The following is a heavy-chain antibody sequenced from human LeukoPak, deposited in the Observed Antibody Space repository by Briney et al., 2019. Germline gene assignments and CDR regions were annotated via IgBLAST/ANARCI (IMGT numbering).Heavy chain of an antibody. V-gene: IGHV3-21*01. J-gene: IGHJ5*02. Sequence: GGSLRLSCAASGFTFSSYNMNWVRQAPGKGLEWVSSISSSSSYIYYADSVKGRFTISRDNAKNSLYLQMNSLRAEDTAVYYCARLRGATVAHNWFDPWGQGTLVTVSS. D-gene: IGHD6-19*01. CDR3: ARLRGATVAHNWFDP. CDR2: ISSSSSYI. CDR1: GFTFSSYN.